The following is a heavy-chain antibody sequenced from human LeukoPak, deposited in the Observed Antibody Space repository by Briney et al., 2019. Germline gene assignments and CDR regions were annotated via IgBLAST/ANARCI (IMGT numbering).Heavy chain of an antibody. J-gene: IGHJ5*02. CDR2: IYTSGST. CDR1: GGSISSGSYY. D-gene: IGHD3-16*02. Sequence: SETLSLTCTVSGGSISSGSYYWSWIRQSAGKGLEWIGRIYTSGSTNYNPSLKSRVTISVDTSKNQFSLKLSSVTAADTAVYYCARECIMITFGGVIAYNWFDPWGQGTLVTVSS. V-gene: IGHV4-61*02. CDR3: ARECIMITFGGVIAYNWFDP.